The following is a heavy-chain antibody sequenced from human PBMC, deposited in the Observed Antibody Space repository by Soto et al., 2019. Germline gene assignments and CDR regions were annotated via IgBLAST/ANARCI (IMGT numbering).Heavy chain of an antibody. CDR3: ARTNIRGNYFYCLDV. V-gene: IGHV1-2*02. D-gene: IGHD3-16*01. J-gene: IGHJ6*02. Sequence: ASVKVSCKASGYTFTAYYIHWVRQAPGQGLEWMGWINPNSGGTHYAQKFQGRVTMTGDTSLSTAYMELTSLRSDDTAVYYCARTNIRGNYFYCLDVWGQGTTVTASS. CDR2: INPNSGGT. CDR1: GYTFTAYY.